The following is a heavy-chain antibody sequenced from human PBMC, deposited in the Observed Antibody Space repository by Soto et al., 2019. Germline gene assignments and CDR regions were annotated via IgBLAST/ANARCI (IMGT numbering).Heavy chain of an antibody. Sequence: QVQLVQSGAEVKKPGASVQVSCKASGYTFTNYCMHWVRQAPGQGLEWMGRVNPGGDGATYAQKFQGRVTMTRDTFTSTVYMELSSLRSEDTAVYYCIVDGAAPYTGFDYWGQGTLVTVSS. CDR3: IVDGAAPYTGFDY. CDR1: GYTFTNYC. D-gene: IGHD3-16*01. J-gene: IGHJ4*02. CDR2: VNPGGDGA. V-gene: IGHV1-46*01.